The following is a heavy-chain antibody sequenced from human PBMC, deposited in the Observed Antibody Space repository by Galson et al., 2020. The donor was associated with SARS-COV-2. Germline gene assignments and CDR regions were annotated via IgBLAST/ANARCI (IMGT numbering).Heavy chain of an antibody. D-gene: IGHD4-17*01. CDR1: GTSISSGSYS. Sequence: SETLSLTCAVSGTSISSGSYSWTWLRPPPGKGLEWIGYTPHSGGPYYNPSLKSRVTISGDRSKNQFSLRLSSVTAADTAVYYCARLHYGEYAPEAFDIWGPGTRVTVAS. V-gene: IGHV4-30-2*01. CDR2: TPHSGGP. CDR3: ARLHYGEYAPEAFDI. J-gene: IGHJ3*02.